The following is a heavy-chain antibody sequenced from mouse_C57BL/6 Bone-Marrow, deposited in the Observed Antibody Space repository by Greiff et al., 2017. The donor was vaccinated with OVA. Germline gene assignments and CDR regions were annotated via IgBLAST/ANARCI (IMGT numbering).Heavy chain of an antibody. V-gene: IGHV1-76*01. J-gene: IGHJ2*01. CDR3: GFIYYYGSSSWYFDY. Sequence: QVQLKQSGAELVRPGASVKLSCKASGYTFTDYYINWVKQRPGQGLEWIARIYPGSGNTYYNEKFKGKATLTAEKSSSTAYMQLSSLTSEDSAVYFCGFIYYYGSSSWYFDYWGQGTTLTVSS. D-gene: IGHD1-1*01. CDR1: GYTFTDYY. CDR2: IYPGSGNT.